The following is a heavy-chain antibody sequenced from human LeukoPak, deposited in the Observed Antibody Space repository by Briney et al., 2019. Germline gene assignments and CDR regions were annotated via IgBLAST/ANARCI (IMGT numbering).Heavy chain of an antibody. CDR2: IKKDGSEK. J-gene: IGHJ4*02. CDR1: GFTFSSYW. Sequence: GGSLRLSCAASGFTFSSYWMSWVRQAPGKGLEWVANIKKDGSEKNYVDSVKGRFTISRDNAKSSLYLQMNSLSAEDTAVYYCAREGRIVIVPSQWGQGTLVTVSS. V-gene: IGHV3-7*01. D-gene: IGHD2/OR15-2a*01. CDR3: AREGRIVIVPSQ.